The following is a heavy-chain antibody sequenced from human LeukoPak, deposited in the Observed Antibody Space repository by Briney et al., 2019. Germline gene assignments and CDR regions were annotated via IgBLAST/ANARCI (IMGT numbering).Heavy chain of an antibody. CDR3: AKEGRDVKNARYGMDV. Sequence: PGGSLRLSCVASGFTFSNHWLTWVRQAPGKGLEWVANIKQDGSQKYYVDSVKGRFTISRDNAKNSLYLQMNSLRAEDTAVYYCAKEGRDVKNARYGMDVWGQGTTVTVSS. V-gene: IGHV3-7*01. CDR1: GFTFSNHW. J-gene: IGHJ6*02. CDR2: IKQDGSQK. D-gene: IGHD5-24*01.